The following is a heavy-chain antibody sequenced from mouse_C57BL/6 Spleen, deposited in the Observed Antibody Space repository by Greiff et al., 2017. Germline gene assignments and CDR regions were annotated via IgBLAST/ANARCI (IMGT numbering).Heavy chain of an antibody. CDR3: ARIGWADYGTTRAWFAY. J-gene: IGHJ3*01. D-gene: IGHD1-1*02. V-gene: IGHV2-9-1*01. Sequence: VQLVESGPGLVAPSQSLSITCTVSGFSLTSYAISWVRQPPGKGLEWLGVIWTGGGTNYNSALKSRLSISKDNSKSQVFLKMNSLQTDDTARYYCARIGWADYGTTRAWFAYWGQGTLVTVSA. CDR2: IWTGGGT. CDR1: GFSLTSYA.